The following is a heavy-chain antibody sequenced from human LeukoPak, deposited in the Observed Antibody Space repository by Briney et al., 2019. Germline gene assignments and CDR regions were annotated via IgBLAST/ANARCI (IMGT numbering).Heavy chain of an antibody. D-gene: IGHD3-10*01. J-gene: IGHJ5*01. V-gene: IGHV3-48*04. CDR2: ISSSDSTI. CDR1: GFTFSSYS. Sequence: GGSLRLSCAASGFTFSSYSMMWVRQAPGKGLEWVSYISSSDSTIYYADSVKGRFTISRDNAKNSLYLQMNSLRPEDTAVYYCARGRRSGGITMIRGVKDRGWFDFWGQGTLVTVSS. CDR3: ARGRRSGGITMIRGVKDRGWFDF.